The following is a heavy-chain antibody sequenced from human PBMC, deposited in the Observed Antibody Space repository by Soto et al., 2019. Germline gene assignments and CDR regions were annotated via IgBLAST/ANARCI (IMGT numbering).Heavy chain of an antibody. D-gene: IGHD4-17*01. CDR1: GFMFSSYW. V-gene: IGHV3-7*01. Sequence: EVHLVESGGGLVQPGGSLRLSCAASGFMFSSYWMHWVRQAPGKGLEWVANVKFDGSEQYYVDSVKGRFTISRDNAKSSVYLQMDSLRVEYTAVYYCATLTVTRPTWFDTWGQGNLVTVSS. J-gene: IGHJ5*02. CDR2: VKFDGSEQ. CDR3: ATLTVTRPTWFDT.